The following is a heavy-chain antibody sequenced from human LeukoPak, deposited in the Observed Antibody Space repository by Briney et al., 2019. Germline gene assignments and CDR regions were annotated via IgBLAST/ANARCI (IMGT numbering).Heavy chain of an antibody. CDR1: GGSISSYY. D-gene: IGHD3-22*01. CDR3: ARDDDSRDANYYPYAFDI. V-gene: IGHV4-59*01. CDR2: IYYSGST. J-gene: IGHJ3*02. Sequence: PSETLSLTCTVSGGSISSYYWSWLRQPPGKGLEWIGYIYYSGSTNYNPSLKSRVTISVDTSKNQFALKLSSVTAADTAVYYCARDDDSRDANYYPYAFDIWGQGTMVTVSS.